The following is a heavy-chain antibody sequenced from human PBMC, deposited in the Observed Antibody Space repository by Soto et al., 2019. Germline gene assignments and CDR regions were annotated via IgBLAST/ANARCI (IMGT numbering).Heavy chain of an antibody. J-gene: IGHJ3*02. Sequence: LVNPTQTLTLTCTFSGFSHSTSGMCVSWIRQPPGKALEWLAYIYYSGTSYNPSLKSRVSISLDTSKNQFSLKLSSVTAADTAVYYCARTYDGSGPNSGGYAFAIWGQGTMVTVSS. CDR1: GFSHSTSGMC. V-gene: IGHV4-61*08. CDR2: IYYSGT. CDR3: ARTYDGSGPNSGGYAFAI. D-gene: IGHD3-22*01.